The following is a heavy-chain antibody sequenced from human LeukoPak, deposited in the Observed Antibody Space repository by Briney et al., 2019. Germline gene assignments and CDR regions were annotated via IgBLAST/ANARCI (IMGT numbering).Heavy chain of an antibody. Sequence: TLSLTCTVSGGSISSGGYYWSWIRQHPGKGLEWIGYIYYSGSTYYNPSLKSRVTISVDTSKNQFSLKLSSVTAADTAVYYCARVWNTSNYYYYMDVWGKGTTVTVSS. CDR3: ARVWNTSNYYYYMDV. CDR1: GGSISSGGYY. D-gene: IGHD2-2*01. J-gene: IGHJ6*03. CDR2: IYYSGST. V-gene: IGHV4-31*03.